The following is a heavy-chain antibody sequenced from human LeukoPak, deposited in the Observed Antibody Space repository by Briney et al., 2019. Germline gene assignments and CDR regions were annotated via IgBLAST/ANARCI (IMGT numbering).Heavy chain of an antibody. CDR1: GFTFSSYA. CDR2: ISYDGSNK. Sequence: GGSLRLSCAASGFTFSSYAMHWVRQAPGKGLEWVAVISYDGSNKYYADSVKGRFTISRDNSKNTLYLQMNSLRAEDTAVYYCAKDPPPVLRFLEWQIARSDYYYMDVWGKGTTVTVSS. J-gene: IGHJ6*03. CDR3: AKDPPPVLRFLEWQIARSDYYYMDV. D-gene: IGHD3-3*01. V-gene: IGHV3-30-3*01.